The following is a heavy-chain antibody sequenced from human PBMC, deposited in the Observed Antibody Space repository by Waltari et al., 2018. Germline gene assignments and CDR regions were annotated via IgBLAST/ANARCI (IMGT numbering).Heavy chain of an antibody. CDR1: GFTFSSYA. CDR2: ISGSGGST. CDR3: AKAITYGYNWNYGGDY. D-gene: IGHD1-7*01. Sequence: EVQLVESGGGLVQPGGSLRLSCAASGFTFSSYAMSWVRQAPGKGLEWVSDISGSGGSTYYADSVKGRFTISRDNSKNTLYLQMNSLRAEDTAVYYCAKAITYGYNWNYGGDYWGQGTLVTVSS. V-gene: IGHV3-23*04. J-gene: IGHJ4*02.